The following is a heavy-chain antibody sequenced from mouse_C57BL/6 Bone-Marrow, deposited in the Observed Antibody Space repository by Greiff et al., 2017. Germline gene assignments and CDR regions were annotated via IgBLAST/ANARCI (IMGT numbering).Heavy chain of an antibody. CDR3: ARSWDNY. Sequence: VKLQESGPELVKPGASVKISCKASGYAFSSSWMNWVKQRPGKGLEWIGRIYPGDGDTNYNGKFKGKATLTADKSPSTAYMQLSSLTSEDSAVYFCARSWDNYWGQGTTLTVSS. V-gene: IGHV1-82*01. D-gene: IGHD3-3*01. CDR1: GYAFSSSW. CDR2: IYPGDGDT. J-gene: IGHJ2*01.